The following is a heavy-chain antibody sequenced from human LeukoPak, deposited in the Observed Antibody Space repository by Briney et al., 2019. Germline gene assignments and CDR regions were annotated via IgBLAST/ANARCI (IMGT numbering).Heavy chain of an antibody. V-gene: IGHV3-23*01. D-gene: IGHD6-13*01. CDR2: ISGSGGST. CDR3: TRSSSWYRGFDY. CDR1: GFTFSSYG. J-gene: IGHJ4*02. Sequence: GGSLRLSCAASGFTFSSYGMSWVRQAPGKGLEWVSAISGSGGSTYYADSVKGRFTISRDDSKNTAYLQMNSLKTEDTAVYYCTRSSSWYRGFDYWGQGTLVTVSS.